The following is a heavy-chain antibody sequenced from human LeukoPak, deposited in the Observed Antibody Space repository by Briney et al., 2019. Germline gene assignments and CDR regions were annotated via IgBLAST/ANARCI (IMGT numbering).Heavy chain of an antibody. CDR3: ARLPLLPYSSGYYGY. Sequence: SETLSLTCTVSGGSISNTAYYWGWIRQSPGKGLEWIAIIHYNGATYYNPSLRSRVISSADTSKNQFSLTLNSVAAADTAVYYCARLPLLPYSSGYYGYWGQGTLVTVSS. CDR1: GGSISNTAYY. D-gene: IGHD6-19*01. J-gene: IGHJ4*02. CDR2: IHYNGAT. V-gene: IGHV4-39*01.